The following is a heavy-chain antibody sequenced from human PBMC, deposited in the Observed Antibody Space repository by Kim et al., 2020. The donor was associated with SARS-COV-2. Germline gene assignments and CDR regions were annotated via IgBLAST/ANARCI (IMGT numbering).Heavy chain of an antibody. D-gene: IGHD3-9*01. Sequence: FTISRDNAKNSLYLQMNSLRAEDTAVYYCARDYFQGHVGDILTGYWWFDPWGQGTLVTVSS. J-gene: IGHJ5*02. V-gene: IGHV3-11*06. CDR3: ARDYFQGHVGDILTGYWWFDP.